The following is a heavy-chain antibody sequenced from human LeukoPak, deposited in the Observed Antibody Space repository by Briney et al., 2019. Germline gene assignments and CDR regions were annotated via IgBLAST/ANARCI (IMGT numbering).Heavy chain of an antibody. CDR2: ISYEGGCQ. V-gene: IGHV3-30*18. Sequence: GSLTGDCAASGVTGSPYGTRCCRPAPGKGLEWVAVISYEGGCQHYADSTERSFIIHRDNPRNTQYLQMNILRTEDTAVYSCAKEGTAQVRTWYDLWGQGTQVIVSS. J-gene: IGHJ5*02. CDR1: GVTGSPYG. CDR3: AKEGTAQVRTWYDL. D-gene: IGHD2-15*01.